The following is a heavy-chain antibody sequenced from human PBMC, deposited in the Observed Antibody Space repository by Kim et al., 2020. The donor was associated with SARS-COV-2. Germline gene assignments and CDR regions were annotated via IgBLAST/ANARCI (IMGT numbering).Heavy chain of an antibody. CDR3: ATKPSSGRGY. Sequence: YYAGSVNGRYTISSDNAKNSLYLQMNSLSAEYTAVYYCATKPSSGRGYWGQGTLVTVSS. J-gene: IGHJ4*02. D-gene: IGHD3-22*01. V-gene: IGHV3-21*01.